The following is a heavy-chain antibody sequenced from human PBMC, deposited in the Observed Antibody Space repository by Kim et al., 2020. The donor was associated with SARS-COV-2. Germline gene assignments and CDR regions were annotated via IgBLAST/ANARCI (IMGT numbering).Heavy chain of an antibody. J-gene: IGHJ6*02. V-gene: IGHV3-11*04. CDR3: ARYYYDSSGYYYYYYYGMDL. CDR2: ISSSGSTI. Sequence: GGSLRLSCAASGFTFSDYYMSWIRQAPGKGLEWVSYISSSGSTIYYADSVKGRFTISRDNAKNSLYLQMNSLRAEDTAVYYCARYYYDSSGYYYYYYYGMDLWGQGTTVTVSS. D-gene: IGHD3-22*01. CDR1: GFTFSDYY.